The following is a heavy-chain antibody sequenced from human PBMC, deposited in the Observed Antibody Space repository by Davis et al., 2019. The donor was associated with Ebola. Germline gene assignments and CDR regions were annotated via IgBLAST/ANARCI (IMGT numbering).Heavy chain of an antibody. Sequence: ESLKISCAASGFPVSSNYMSWVRQAPGKGLEWVSVIYSGGITYHADSVKGRFTISRDNSKNTLYLQMNSLRAEDTAVYYCARDGYNQYYGMDVWGQGTAVTVSS. V-gene: IGHV3-53*01. D-gene: IGHD5-24*01. CDR1: GFPVSSNY. J-gene: IGHJ6*02. CDR3: ARDGYNQYYGMDV. CDR2: IYSGGIT.